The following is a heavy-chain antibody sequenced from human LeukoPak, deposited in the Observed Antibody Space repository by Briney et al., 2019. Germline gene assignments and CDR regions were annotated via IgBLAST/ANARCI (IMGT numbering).Heavy chain of an antibody. CDR3: ARGPRRTWIQLWSPLDY. V-gene: IGHV1-69*05. D-gene: IGHD5-18*01. Sequence: SVKVSCKASGGAFSSYAISWVRQAPGQGLEWMGGIIPIFGTANYAQKFQGRVTITTDESTSTAYMELSSLRSEDAAVYYCARGPRRTWIQLWSPLDYWGQGTLVTVSS. CDR1: GGAFSSYA. J-gene: IGHJ4*02. CDR2: IIPIFGTA.